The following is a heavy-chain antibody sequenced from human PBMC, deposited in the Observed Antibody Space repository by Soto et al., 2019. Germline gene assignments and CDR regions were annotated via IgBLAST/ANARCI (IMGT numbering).Heavy chain of an antibody. D-gene: IGHD2-15*01. J-gene: IGHJ6*02. CDR1: GFTFSSYA. Sequence: PGGSLRLSCAASGFTFSSYAMSWVRQAPGKGLEWVAVISYDGSNKYYADSVKGRFTISRDNSKNTLYLQMNSLRAEDTAVYYCAREIYCSGGSCYSLLRYYYYGMDVWGQGTTVTVSS. V-gene: IGHV3-30-3*01. CDR2: ISYDGSNK. CDR3: AREIYCSGGSCYSLLRYYYYGMDV.